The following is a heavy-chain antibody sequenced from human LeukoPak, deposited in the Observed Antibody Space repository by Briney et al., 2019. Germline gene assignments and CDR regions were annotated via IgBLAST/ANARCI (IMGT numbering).Heavy chain of an antibody. CDR2: ISSTSTYI. V-gene: IGHV3-21*01. D-gene: IGHD3-10*01. CDR3: ARGTFSYSAFGSYYFDY. Sequence: PGGSLRLSCAASGFTFGSCGMNWVRQAPGKGLEWASSISSTSTYIHYADSVKGRFTISRDNAKNSLFLQMNSLRAEDTAVYYWARGTFSYSAFGSYYFDYWGHGTLVSVSS. CDR1: GFTFGSCG. J-gene: IGHJ4*01.